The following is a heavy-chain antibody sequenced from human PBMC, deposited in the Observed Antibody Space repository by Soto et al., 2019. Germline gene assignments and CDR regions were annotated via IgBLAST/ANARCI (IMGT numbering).Heavy chain of an antibody. Sequence: SETLSLTCGVSGDTISTGGYSWAWIRQPPGKALEWIGHTYHSGNPYYGPSFEGHVTMSVDRSINTAYLEWSSLKASDSAMYYCARLTLAQDSSGYHIFDYWGLGTLVTVSS. CDR1: GDTISTGGYS. J-gene: IGHJ4*02. CDR2: TYHSGNP. CDR3: ARLTLAQDSSGYHIFDY. V-gene: IGHV4-30-2*01. D-gene: IGHD3-22*01.